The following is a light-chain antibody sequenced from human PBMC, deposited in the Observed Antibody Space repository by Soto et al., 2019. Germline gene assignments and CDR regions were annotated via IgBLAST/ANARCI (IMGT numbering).Light chain of an antibody. Sequence: IQMTQSPSSLSASVGDRVSITCRASQTISSWLALYQQKPGKAPKLLIYKASTLKSGVPSRFSGSGSGTEFTLTISSLQPDDFATYYCQHYNSYSEAFGQGTMV. CDR1: QTISSW. CDR2: KAS. J-gene: IGKJ1*01. V-gene: IGKV1-5*03. CDR3: QHYNSYSEA.